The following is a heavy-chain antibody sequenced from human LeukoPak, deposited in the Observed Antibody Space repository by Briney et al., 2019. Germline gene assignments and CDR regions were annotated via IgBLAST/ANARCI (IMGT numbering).Heavy chain of an antibody. D-gene: IGHD6-6*01. CDR2: LSPDGSST. Sequence: GGSLRLSCAASGFTFSSYWMQWVRQAPGKGLVWVSRLSPDGSSTTSADSVKGRFTISRDNAKNTVYLQIGSLRADDTAVYYCTTLSPEAPRLPDLWGQGTLVTVSS. CDR3: TTLSPEAPRLPDL. CDR1: GFTFSSYW. J-gene: IGHJ5*02. V-gene: IGHV3-74*01.